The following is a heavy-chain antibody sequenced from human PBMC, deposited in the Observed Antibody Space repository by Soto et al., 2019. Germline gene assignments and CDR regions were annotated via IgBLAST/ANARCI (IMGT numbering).Heavy chain of an antibody. CDR2: ISHSGNT. Sequence: PSETLSLTCSVSGDSISSGAYFWSWIRHLPGKGLEWLGSISHSGNTFLRPSLRNELSMSMDTSQNRISLRLTSVTVADTAVYYWARVHCNDALCTCPAWFDPWGRGTQVTVSS. CDR3: ARVHCNDALCTCPAWFDP. CDR1: GDSISSGAYF. D-gene: IGHD2-8*01. V-gene: IGHV4-31*01. J-gene: IGHJ5*02.